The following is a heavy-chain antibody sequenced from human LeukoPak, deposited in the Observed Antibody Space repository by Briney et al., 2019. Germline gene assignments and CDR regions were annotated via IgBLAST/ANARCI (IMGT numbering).Heavy chain of an antibody. V-gene: IGHV3-9*03. CDR3: AKGGGGRLIYYYYMDV. Sequence: PGGSLRLSCAASGFTFSSYEMTWVRQAPGKGLEWVSGITWNSDNIEYADSVKGRFTISRDNAKNSLYLQMNSLRAEDMALYYCAKGGGGRLIYYYYMDVWGKGTTVTVSS. J-gene: IGHJ6*03. CDR2: ITWNSDNI. D-gene: IGHD3-16*01. CDR1: GFTFSSYE.